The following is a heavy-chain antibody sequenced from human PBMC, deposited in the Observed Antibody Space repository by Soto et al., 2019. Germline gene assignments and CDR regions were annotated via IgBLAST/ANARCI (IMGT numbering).Heavy chain of an antibody. J-gene: IGHJ5*02. D-gene: IGHD3-10*01. Sequence: QVLLQESCPGLVKPSETLSLTCTVSDGSINNYYWNWIRQPPGNGLECIGSIHYSGSTNYKPSLTSRFTISVDPSKNQFSLKLNSVTAADTAVYYCATGRFSALVRGVLIFDPWGQGTLVTVSS. V-gene: IGHV4-59*01. CDR1: DGSINNYY. CDR3: ATGRFSALVRGVLIFDP. CDR2: IHYSGST.